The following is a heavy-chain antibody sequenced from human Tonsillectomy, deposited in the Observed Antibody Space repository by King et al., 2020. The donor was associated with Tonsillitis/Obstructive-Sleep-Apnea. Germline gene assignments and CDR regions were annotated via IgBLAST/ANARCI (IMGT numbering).Heavy chain of an antibody. CDR3: ARGVYYDFPRSYYYYYMDV. D-gene: IGHD3-3*01. CDR2: INPNSGGT. Sequence: QLVQSGAEVKKPGASVKVSCKASGYTFTGFYMHWVRQAPGQGLEWRGWINPNSGGTNYAQKFQGWVTMTRDTSISTAYMELSRLRSDDTAVYYCARGVYYDFPRSYYYYYMDVWGKGTTVTVSS. J-gene: IGHJ6*03. CDR1: GYTFTGFY. V-gene: IGHV1-2*04.